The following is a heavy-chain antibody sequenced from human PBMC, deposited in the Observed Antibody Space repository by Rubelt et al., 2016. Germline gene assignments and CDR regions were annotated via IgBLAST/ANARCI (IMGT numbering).Heavy chain of an antibody. CDR1: GYTFTSYG. D-gene: IGHD6-6*01. CDR2: ISAYNGNT. V-gene: IGHV1-18*01. CDR3: ARGGALAASKIYYFDY. Sequence: QVQLVQSGAEVKKPGASVKVSCKASGYTFTSYGISWVRQAPGQGLEWMGWISAYNGNTNYAQKLQGRVTMTTDTSTSTGYMELGSLRSDDTAVYYWARGGALAASKIYYFDYWGQGTLVTVSS. J-gene: IGHJ4*02.